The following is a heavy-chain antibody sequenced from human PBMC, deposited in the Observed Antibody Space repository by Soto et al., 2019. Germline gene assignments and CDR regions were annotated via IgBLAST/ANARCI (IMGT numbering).Heavy chain of an antibody. CDR1: GFTFSDYY. V-gene: IGHV3-11*01. CDR3: ARDGHGDYEFDTYYYYYMDV. D-gene: IGHD4-17*01. CDR2: ISSSGSTI. J-gene: IGHJ6*03. Sequence: GGSLRLSCAASGFTFSDYYMSWIRQAPGKGLEWVSYISSSGSTIYYADSVKGRFTISRDNAKNSLYLQMNSLRAEDTAVYYCARDGHGDYEFDTYYYYYMDVWGKGTTVTVSS.